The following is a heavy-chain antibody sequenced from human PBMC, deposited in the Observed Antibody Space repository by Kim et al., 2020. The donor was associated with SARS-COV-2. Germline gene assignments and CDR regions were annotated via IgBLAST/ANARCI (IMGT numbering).Heavy chain of an antibody. CDR1: GGSISSYY. D-gene: IGHD1-26*01. V-gene: IGHV4-59*13. Sequence: SETLSLTCTVSGGSISSYYWSWIRQPPGKGLEWIGYIYYSGSTNYNPSLKSRVTISVDTSKNQFSLKLSSVTAADTAVYYCARVEWELNSFDSWGQGTLVTVSS. CDR3: ARVEWELNSFDS. CDR2: IYYSGST. J-gene: IGHJ4*02.